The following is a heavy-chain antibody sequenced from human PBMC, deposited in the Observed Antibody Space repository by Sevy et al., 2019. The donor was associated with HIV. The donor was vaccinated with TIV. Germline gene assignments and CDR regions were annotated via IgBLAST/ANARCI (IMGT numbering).Heavy chain of an antibody. V-gene: IGHV1-2*01. CDR2: INPNNGDA. Sequence: ASVKVSCKASGYIFTDYYFHWVRQAPGQGPEWVGWINPNNGDAGSAQKFQGRITIARDTSTSTAYMDLTRLTSDDTVMYYCARETVKGFDFWGPGTLVTVSS. J-gene: IGHJ4*02. CDR3: ARETVKGFDF. D-gene: IGHD4-4*01. CDR1: GYIFTDYY.